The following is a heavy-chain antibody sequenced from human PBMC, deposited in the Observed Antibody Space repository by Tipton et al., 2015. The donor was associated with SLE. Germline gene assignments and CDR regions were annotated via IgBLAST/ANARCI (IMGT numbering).Heavy chain of an antibody. V-gene: IGHV3-53*01. J-gene: IGHJ4*02. CDR1: GFSVSDNY. D-gene: IGHD3-22*01. CDR3: EKFFAAGIVVVLPGEDS. Sequence: SLRLSCTASGFSVSDNYMTWVRQAPGKGLEWVSVIYTGGSRYYADSVKGRFTISRDNSKSTVYLQMNRLRAGDAATYYCEKFFAAGIVVVLPGEDSWGQGTLVSVSS. CDR2: IYTGGSR.